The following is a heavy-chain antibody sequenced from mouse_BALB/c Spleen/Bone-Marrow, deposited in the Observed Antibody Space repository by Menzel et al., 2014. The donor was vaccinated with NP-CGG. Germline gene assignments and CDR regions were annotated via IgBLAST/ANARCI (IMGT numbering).Heavy chain of an antibody. V-gene: IGHV1S81*02. J-gene: IGHJ1*01. CDR3: ARWAVRRPGYFDV. CDR2: INPSNGRT. Sequence: QVQLQQSGAELVKPGASVKLSCKASGYTFTSYWMHWVKQRPGQGLEWIGEINPSNGRTNYNEKLKSKATLTVDKSSSTAYMQLSSLTSEDSAVYYCARWAVRRPGYFDVWGAGTTVTVSS. D-gene: IGHD2-14*01. CDR1: GYTFTSYW.